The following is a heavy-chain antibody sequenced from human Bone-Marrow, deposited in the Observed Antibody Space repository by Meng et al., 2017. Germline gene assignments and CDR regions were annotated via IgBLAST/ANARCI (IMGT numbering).Heavy chain of an antibody. D-gene: IGHD3-10*01. V-gene: IGHV3-21*01. J-gene: IGHJ4*02. CDR1: GFTFSSYS. CDR2: ISSSSSYI. Sequence: GESLKISCAASGFTFSSYSMNWVRQAPGKGLEWVSSISSSSSYIYYADSVKGRFTISRDNAKNSLYLQMNSLRAEDTAVYYCARATHPGRGAEYYFDYWGQGTLVTVSS. CDR3: ARATHPGRGAEYYFDY.